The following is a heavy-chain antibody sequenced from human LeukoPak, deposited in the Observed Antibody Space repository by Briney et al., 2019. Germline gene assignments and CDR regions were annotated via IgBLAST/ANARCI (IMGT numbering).Heavy chain of an antibody. Sequence: SETLSLTCTVSGGSISSSSYYWGWIRQPPGKGLEWIGEINHSGSTNYNPSLKSRVTISVDTSKNQFSLKLSSVTAADTAVYYCARRREWLRFPTARKEIAAAARALRTFDYWGQGTLVTVSS. D-gene: IGHD5-12*01. J-gene: IGHJ4*02. CDR3: ARRREWLRFPTARKEIAAAARALRTFDY. CDR2: INHSGST. CDR1: GGSISSSSYY. V-gene: IGHV4-39*07.